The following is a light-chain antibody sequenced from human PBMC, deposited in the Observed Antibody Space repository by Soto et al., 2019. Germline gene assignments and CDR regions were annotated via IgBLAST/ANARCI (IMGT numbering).Light chain of an antibody. CDR3: QQSYSTPRT. V-gene: IGKV1-39*01. CDR2: AAY. CDR1: QRISTH. J-gene: IGKJ1*01. Sequence: DIHLTQSPSTLSPVLCDIVTITCRASQRISTHLNWYQQKPGKAPNLLIYAAYNLQSGVPSRFSGSGSGTDFTLTISSLQPEDFATYYCQQSYSTPRTFGQGTKVDIK.